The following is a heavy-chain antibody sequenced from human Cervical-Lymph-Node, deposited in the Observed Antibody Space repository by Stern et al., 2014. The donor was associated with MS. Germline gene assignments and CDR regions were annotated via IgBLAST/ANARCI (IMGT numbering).Heavy chain of an antibody. D-gene: IGHD5-18*01. CDR2: ISYDGSNK. V-gene: IGHV3-30*03. CDR1: GFTFSSYG. J-gene: IGHJ4*02. CDR3: AATAMVKGGVFDY. Sequence: VQLVESGGGVVQPGRSLRLSCAASGFTFSSYGMHWVRQAPGKGLEWVAAISYDGSNKCYADAVKGRFTISRDNSKNTLYLQMNSLRAEDTAVYYCAATAMVKGGVFDYWGQGTLVTVSS.